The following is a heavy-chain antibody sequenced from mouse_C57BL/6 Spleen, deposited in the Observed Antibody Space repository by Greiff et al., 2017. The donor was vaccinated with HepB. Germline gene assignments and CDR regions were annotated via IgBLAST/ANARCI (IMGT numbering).Heavy chain of an antibody. J-gene: IGHJ2*01. CDR2: IDPETGGT. Sequence: QVQLKESGAELVRPGASVTLSCKASGYTFTDYEMHWVKQTPVHGLEWIGAIDPETGGTAYNQKFKGKAILTADKSSSTAYMELRSLTSEDSAVYYCTRGTTAERDYWGQGTTLTVSS. CDR1: GYTFTDYE. D-gene: IGHD1-2*01. CDR3: TRGTTAERDY. V-gene: IGHV1-15*01.